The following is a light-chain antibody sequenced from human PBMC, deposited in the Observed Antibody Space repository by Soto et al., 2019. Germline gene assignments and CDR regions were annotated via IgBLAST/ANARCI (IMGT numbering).Light chain of an antibody. CDR2: AAS. Sequence: DIQLTQSPSFLSASVGDRVTITCRASQGISSYLAWYQQKPGKAPKLLIYAASTLQSGVPSRFSGSGSGTDFTLTISSLQPEAFATYYCQQVNSYPFTFGPGTKVDIK. CDR3: QQVNSYPFT. V-gene: IGKV1-9*01. J-gene: IGKJ3*01. CDR1: QGISSY.